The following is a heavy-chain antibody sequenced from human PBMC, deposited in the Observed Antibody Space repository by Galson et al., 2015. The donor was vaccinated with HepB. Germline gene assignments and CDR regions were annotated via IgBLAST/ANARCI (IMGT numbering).Heavy chain of an antibody. V-gene: IGHV3-11*06. J-gene: IGHJ4*02. CDR2: IARTGDQT. CDR3: ARVLGGYNQYYFDQ. CDR1: GFIFSNYY. Sequence: SLRLSCATSGFIFSNYYMSWVRQVPGKGPEWISYIARTGDQTDYADSVNGRFTISRDNGRNSLFLHMDRLRVEDTAVYFCARVLGGYNQYYFDQWGQGTLVTVAS. D-gene: IGHD5-24*01.